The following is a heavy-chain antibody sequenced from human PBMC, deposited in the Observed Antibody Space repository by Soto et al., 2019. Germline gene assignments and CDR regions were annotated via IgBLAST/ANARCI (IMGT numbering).Heavy chain of an antibody. CDR1: GDTFNFYS. CDR2: VNPILSMS. CDR3: ATSYGSGYRAFDF. D-gene: IGHD3-10*01. J-gene: IGHJ4*02. Sequence: QVQLVQSGAEVKRPGSSVKVSCKASGDTFNFYSINWVRQAPGLGLEWMGRVNPILSMSNYAQRFQGRVTMTADKSTSTAYMELRGLRSEDTAIYYCATSYGSGYRAFDFWGQGALFTVSS. V-gene: IGHV1-69*04.